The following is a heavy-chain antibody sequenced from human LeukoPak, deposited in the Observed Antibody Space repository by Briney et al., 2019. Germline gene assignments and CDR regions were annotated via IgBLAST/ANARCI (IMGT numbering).Heavy chain of an antibody. CDR1: GGSFSGYY. CDR3: ARGLDGYMRYFDY. D-gene: IGHD5-24*01. V-gene: IGHV4-34*01. J-gene: IGHJ4*02. CDR2: INHSGST. Sequence: PSETLSLTCAVYGGSFSGYYWSWIRQPPGKGLEWIGEINHSGSTNYNPSLKSRVTISVDTSKNQFSLKLSSVTAADTAVYYCARGLDGYMRYFDYWGQGTLVTVSS.